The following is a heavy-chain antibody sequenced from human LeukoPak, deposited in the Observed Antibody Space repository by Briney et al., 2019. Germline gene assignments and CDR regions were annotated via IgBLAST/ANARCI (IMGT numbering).Heavy chain of an antibody. D-gene: IGHD2-2*01. Sequence: PGGSLRLSCAASGFTFSSYGMHCVRQAPGKGLEWVAVISYDGSNKDYADSVKGRFTISRDNAKNTVYLQMNSRRAAGTAVYYCAKDGAGVPAARYYFDYWGQGTLVIVSS. V-gene: IGHV3-30*18. CDR2: ISYDGSNK. J-gene: IGHJ4*02. CDR1: GFTFSSYG. CDR3: AKDGAGVPAARYYFDY.